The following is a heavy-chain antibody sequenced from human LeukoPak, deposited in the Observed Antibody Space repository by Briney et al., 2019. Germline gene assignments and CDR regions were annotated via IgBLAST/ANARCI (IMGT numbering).Heavy chain of an antibody. CDR1: GFTFSSYG. V-gene: IGHV3-30*18. J-gene: IGHJ4*02. CDR2: ISYDGSNK. CDR3: AKEGLTGTTRWLGNFDY. D-gene: IGHD1-20*01. Sequence: GGSLRLSCAASGFTFSSYGMHWVRQAPGKGLEWVAVISYDGSNKYYADSVKGRFTISRDNSKNTLYLQMNSLRAEDTAVYYCAKEGLTGTTRWLGNFDYWGQGTLVTVSS.